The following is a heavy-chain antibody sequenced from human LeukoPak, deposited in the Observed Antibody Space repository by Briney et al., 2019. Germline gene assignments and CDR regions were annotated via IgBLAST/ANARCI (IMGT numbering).Heavy chain of an antibody. D-gene: IGHD3-10*01. CDR3: LTNEWVGGSLHVY. V-gene: IGHV3-48*03. CDR2: ISITGTSI. CDR1: GYSLNNHD. Sequence: ESGGSLRLSCAASGYSLNNHDINWVRQAPGKGLEWVSFISITGTSIHYADALKGRFTISRDNAKNSLDLQMNNRRGEDTAIYYCLTNEWVGGSLHVYWGQGILVTVSS. J-gene: IGHJ4*02.